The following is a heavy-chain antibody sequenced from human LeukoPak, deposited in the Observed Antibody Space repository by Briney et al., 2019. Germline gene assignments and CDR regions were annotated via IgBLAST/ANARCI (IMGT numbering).Heavy chain of an antibody. Sequence: KSGGSLILSCAASGFTFSDYYMNWIRQAPGKGLEWVSYISTSGTTMSYADSVKGRFTISRDSAKNSLYLQMNSLRAEDTAVYYCARGTTGTTDFDYWGQGTLVTVSS. CDR3: ARGTTGTTDFDY. CDR1: GFTFSDYY. V-gene: IGHV3-11*01. D-gene: IGHD1-1*01. CDR2: ISTSGTTM. J-gene: IGHJ4*02.